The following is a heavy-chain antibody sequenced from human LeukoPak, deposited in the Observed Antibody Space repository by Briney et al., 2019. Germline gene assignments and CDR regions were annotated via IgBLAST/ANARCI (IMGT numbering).Heavy chain of an antibody. V-gene: IGHV4-39*01. CDR1: GGSISSSSYY. CDR2: IYYSGST. D-gene: IGHD3-22*01. CDR3: ARSPIYDSSGYYYVGSYYYYMDV. Sequence: SETLSLTCTVSGGSISSSSYYWGWIRQPPGKGLEWFGSIYYSGSTYYNPSLKSRVTISVDTSKNQFSLKLSSVTAADTAVYYCARSPIYDSSGYYYVGSYYYYMDVWGKGTTVTVSS. J-gene: IGHJ6*03.